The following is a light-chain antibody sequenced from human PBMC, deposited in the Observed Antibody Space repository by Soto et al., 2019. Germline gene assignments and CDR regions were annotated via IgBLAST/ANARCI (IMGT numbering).Light chain of an antibody. CDR1: QSISSW. CDR3: QQYHSYSVT. Sequence: DIQMTQSPSTLSASVGDRVTITCRASQSISSWLAWYQQKPGKAPKLLIYKASSLESGVPSRFSGSGSGTEFTLTISSLQPDDFATYYCQQYHSYSVTFGQGTKLELK. CDR2: KAS. V-gene: IGKV1-5*03. J-gene: IGKJ2*01.